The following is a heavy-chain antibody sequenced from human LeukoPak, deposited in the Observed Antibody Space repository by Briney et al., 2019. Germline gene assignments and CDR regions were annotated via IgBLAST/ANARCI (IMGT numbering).Heavy chain of an antibody. D-gene: IGHD3-16*02. Sequence: SETLSLTCAVYGGSFSGYYWSWIRQPPGKGLGWIGEINHSGSTNYNPSLKSRVTISVDTSKNQFSLKLSSVTAADTAVYYCARGPIMITFGGVIAHSSYFDYWGQGTLVTVSS. CDR2: INHSGST. CDR1: GGSFSGYY. J-gene: IGHJ4*02. V-gene: IGHV4-34*01. CDR3: ARGPIMITFGGVIAHSSYFDY.